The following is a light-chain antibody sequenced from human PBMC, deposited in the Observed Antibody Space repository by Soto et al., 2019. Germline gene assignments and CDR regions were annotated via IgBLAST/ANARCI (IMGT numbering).Light chain of an antibody. CDR1: QSVSSSY. J-gene: IGKJ5*01. CDR3: QQYGSSPPIT. V-gene: IGKV3-20*01. Sequence: EIVLTQSPGTLSLSPGERATLSCRARQSVSSSYLAWYQQEPGQAPRLLIYGASSRATGIPDRFSGSGSGTDFTLTISRLEPEDFAVYYCQQYGSSPPITFGQGTRLEIK. CDR2: GAS.